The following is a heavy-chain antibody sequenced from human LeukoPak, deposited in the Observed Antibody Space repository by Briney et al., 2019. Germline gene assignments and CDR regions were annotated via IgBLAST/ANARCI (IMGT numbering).Heavy chain of an antibody. CDR2: ISAYNGNT. Sequence: GASVKVSCKASGYTFTSYGISWVRQAPGQGLEWMGWISAYNGNTNYAENLQGRVTMTTDTSTSTAYMELRSLRSDDTAVYYCARDNRARLWCDYGDYGYWGQGTLVTVSS. CDR3: ARDNRARLWCDYGDYGY. J-gene: IGHJ4*02. CDR1: GYTFTSYG. V-gene: IGHV1-18*04. D-gene: IGHD4-17*01.